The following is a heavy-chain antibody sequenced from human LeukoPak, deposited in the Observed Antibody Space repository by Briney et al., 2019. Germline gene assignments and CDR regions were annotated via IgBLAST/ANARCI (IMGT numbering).Heavy chain of an antibody. J-gene: IGHJ4*02. CDR3: VSFYETY. V-gene: IGHV3-74*01. CDR2: INSDGSWT. Sequence: GGSLRLSCAASGNYWMHWVRQVRGKRLVWVSHINSDGSWTSYADSVKSRFTMSKDNAKNTVYLQMYSLRAEDTAVYYCVSFYETYWGRGTLVTVSS. CDR1: GNYW. D-gene: IGHD2/OR15-2a*01.